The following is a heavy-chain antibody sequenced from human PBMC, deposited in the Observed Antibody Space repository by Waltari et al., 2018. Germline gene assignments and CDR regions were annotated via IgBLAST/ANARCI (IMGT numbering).Heavy chain of an antibody. Sequence: QVQLVQSGAEVKKPGSSVKVSCKASGGTFSRYAIRWVRHAPGQGLDGMGGMIPVLCIANYDQKVHGRGAWTPADSTGTAAMEGGCLCSEDSARYYCAGELGRGYDFPGWFYFDYWGQGTLVTVAS. D-gene: IGHD5-12*01. J-gene: IGHJ4*02. CDR2: MIPVLCIA. V-gene: IGHV1-69*04. CDR3: AGELGRGYDFPGWFYFDY. CDR1: GGTFSRYA.